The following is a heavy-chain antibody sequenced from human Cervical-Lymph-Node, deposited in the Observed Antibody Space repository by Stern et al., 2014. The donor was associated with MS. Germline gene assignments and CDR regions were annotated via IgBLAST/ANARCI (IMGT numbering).Heavy chain of an antibody. CDR1: GGSISSYY. CDR2: IYYSGSS. CDR3: ARGYGGTPIDY. V-gene: IGHV4-59*01. D-gene: IGHD4-23*01. Sequence: VQLVESGPGLVKPSETLCLTCTGSGGSISSYYWNWIRQPPGKGLELIWYIYYSGSSNYNPSRKSRVTISVDTSKNQFSLKLSSVTAADTAVYYCARGYGGTPIDYWGQGTLVTVSS. J-gene: IGHJ4*02.